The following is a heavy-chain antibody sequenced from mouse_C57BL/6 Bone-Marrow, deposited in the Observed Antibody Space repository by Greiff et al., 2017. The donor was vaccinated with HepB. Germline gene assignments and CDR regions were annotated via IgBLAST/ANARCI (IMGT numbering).Heavy chain of an antibody. CDR2: ISSGGDYI. V-gene: IGHV5-9-1*02. CDR1: GFTFSSYA. J-gene: IGHJ1*03. CDR3: TRDQREGCHWYFDV. Sequence: EVQLVESGEGLVKPGGSLKLSCAASGFTFSSYAMSWVRQTPEKRLEWVAYISSGGDYIYYADTVKGRFTISRDNARNTLYLQMSSLKSEDTAMYYCTRDQREGCHWYFDVWGTGTTVTVSS.